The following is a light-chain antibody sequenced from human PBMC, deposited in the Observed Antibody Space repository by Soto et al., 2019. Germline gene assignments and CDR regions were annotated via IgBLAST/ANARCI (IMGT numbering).Light chain of an antibody. V-gene: IGKV2-30*01. CDR2: EVS. CDR3: MQGTHRPRT. Sequence: DVVMTQSPLSLPVPLGQPTSFSCRSSQSLVYSDGTTYLTWFQQRPGQSPSRLIYEVSNRDSGVPARFSGSGSGTDFTLEISRVEAEDVGVYYCMQGTHRPRTFGQGTKLEIK. J-gene: IGKJ2*02. CDR1: QSLVYSDGTTY.